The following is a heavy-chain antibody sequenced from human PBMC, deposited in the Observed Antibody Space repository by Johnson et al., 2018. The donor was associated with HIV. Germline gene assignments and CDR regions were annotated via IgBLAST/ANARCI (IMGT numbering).Heavy chain of an antibody. Sequence: VQLVESGGGLVQPGGSLRLSCAASGFTVSSNYMSWVRQAPGKGLEGVSVIYSGGSTYYADSVTGRFTISRANSKNTLYLQVNSLRPEDTAVYYCAKNKQVWGLLPVDAFGIWGQGTLITVSS. V-gene: IGHV3-66*02. CDR2: IYSGGST. CDR1: GFTVSSNY. J-gene: IGHJ3*02. D-gene: IGHD1-26*01. CDR3: AKNKQVWGLLPVDAFGI.